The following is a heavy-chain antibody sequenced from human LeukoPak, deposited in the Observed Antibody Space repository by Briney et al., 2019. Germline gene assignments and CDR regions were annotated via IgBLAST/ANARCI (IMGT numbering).Heavy chain of an antibody. CDR2: ISGSGGST. V-gene: IGHV3-23*01. CDR3: AKDPTVTIAFDI. Sequence: GGSLRLSCAASGFTFSSYAMSWVRQAPGKGLEWVSAISGSGGSTHYADSVKGRFTISRDNSKNTLYLQMNSLRAEDTAVYYCAKDPTVTIAFDIWGQGTMVTVSS. D-gene: IGHD3-3*01. J-gene: IGHJ3*02. CDR1: GFTFSSYA.